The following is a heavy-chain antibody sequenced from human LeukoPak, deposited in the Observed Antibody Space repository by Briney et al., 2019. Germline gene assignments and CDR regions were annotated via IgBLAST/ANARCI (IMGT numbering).Heavy chain of an antibody. Sequence: GGSLRLSCAASGFTFSSYAMHWVRQAPGKGLEWVAVISYDGSNKYYADSVKGRFTISRDNSKNTLYLQMNSLRAEDTALYYCAKTNSGWYGEGNFDYWGQGTLVTVSS. CDR1: GFTFSSYA. V-gene: IGHV3-30-3*02. J-gene: IGHJ4*02. D-gene: IGHD6-19*01. CDR3: AKTNSGWYGEGNFDY. CDR2: ISYDGSNK.